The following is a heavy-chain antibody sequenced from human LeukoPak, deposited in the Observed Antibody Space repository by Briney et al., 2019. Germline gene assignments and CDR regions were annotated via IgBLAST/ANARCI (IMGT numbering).Heavy chain of an antibody. D-gene: IGHD3-22*01. V-gene: IGHV3-23*01. Sequence: PGGSLRLSCAASGFTFSSYAMSWVRQAPGKGLEWVSAISGSGGSTYYADSVKGRFTISRDNSKNTLYLQMNSLRAEDTAVYYCAKEVRITMIVVVIRYGMDVWGQGTTVTVS. J-gene: IGHJ6*02. CDR1: GFTFSSYA. CDR2: ISGSGGST. CDR3: AKEVRITMIVVVIRYGMDV.